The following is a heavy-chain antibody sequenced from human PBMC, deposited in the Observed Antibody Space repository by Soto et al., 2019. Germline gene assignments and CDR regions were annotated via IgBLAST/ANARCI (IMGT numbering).Heavy chain of an antibody. V-gene: IGHV1-24*01. D-gene: IGHD6-6*01. Sequence: GASVKVSCKVSGYTLTELSMHWVRQAPGKGLEWMGGFDPEDGETIYAQKFQGRVTMTEDTSTDTAYMELSSLRSEDTAVYYCATVQYSSHPAQIDPWGQGTLVTVSS. CDR2: FDPEDGET. J-gene: IGHJ5*02. CDR3: ATVQYSSHPAQIDP. CDR1: GYTLTELS.